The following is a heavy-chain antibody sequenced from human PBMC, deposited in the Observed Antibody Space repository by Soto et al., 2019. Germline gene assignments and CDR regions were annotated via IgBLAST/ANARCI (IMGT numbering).Heavy chain of an antibody. V-gene: IGHV3-23*01. J-gene: IGHJ4*02. Sequence: EVQLLESGGGLVQPGGSLRLSCAASGFTFSSYGMSWVRQAPGKGLEWVSSISGSVGSTYYADSVKGRFTISRDNSKIMLYLQMSSLGAEDTAVYYFSTRDDYGSGSYFPLDHWGQGTVVTVSS. CDR1: GFTFSSYG. CDR2: ISGSVGST. D-gene: IGHD3-10*01. CDR3: STRDDYGSGSYFPLDH.